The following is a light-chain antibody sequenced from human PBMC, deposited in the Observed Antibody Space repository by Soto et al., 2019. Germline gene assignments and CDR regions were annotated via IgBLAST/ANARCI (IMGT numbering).Light chain of an antibody. CDR3: QQFGAYPLT. Sequence: EIVMTQSPATLSVSPGERATLSCRASQSVSSNLAWYQQKPGQAPRLLIYGASTRATGIPDRFSGGGSGTDFTLTISSLEPEDFAVYYCQQFGAYPLTFGGGTKVDIK. CDR2: GAS. CDR1: QSVSSN. J-gene: IGKJ4*01. V-gene: IGKV3D-15*01.